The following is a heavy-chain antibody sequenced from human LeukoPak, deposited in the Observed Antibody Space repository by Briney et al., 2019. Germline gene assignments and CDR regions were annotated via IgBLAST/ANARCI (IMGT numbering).Heavy chain of an antibody. CDR3: ASTDQRTTVTTWAVSAAFDI. CDR2: IYYSGST. CDR1: GGSISSSSYY. D-gene: IGHD4-17*01. V-gene: IGHV4-39*01. Sequence: SETLSLTCTVSGGSISSSSYYWGWIRQPPGKGLEWIGSIYYSGSTYYNPSLKSRVTISVDTSKNQFSLKLSSVTAADTAVYYCASTDQRTTVTTWAVSAAFDIWGQGTMVTASS. J-gene: IGHJ3*02.